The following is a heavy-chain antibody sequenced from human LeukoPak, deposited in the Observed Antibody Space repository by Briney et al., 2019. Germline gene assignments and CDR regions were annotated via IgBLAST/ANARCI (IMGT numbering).Heavy chain of an antibody. CDR3: ARDTLGYSYGYGDY. V-gene: IGHV3-21*01. D-gene: IGHD5-18*01. CDR1: GFTFSSYA. Sequence: GGSLRLSCAASGFTFSSYAMSWVRQAPGKGLEWVSSISSSSSYIYYADSVKGRFTISRDNAKNSLYLQMNSLRAEDTAVYYCARDTLGYSYGYGDYWGQGTLVTVSS. J-gene: IGHJ4*02. CDR2: ISSSSSYI.